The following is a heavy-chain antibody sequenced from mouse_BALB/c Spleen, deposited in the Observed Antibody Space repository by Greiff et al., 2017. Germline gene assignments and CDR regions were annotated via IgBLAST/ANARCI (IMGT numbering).Heavy chain of an antibody. Sequence: VQLQQPGAELVRPGASVKLSCKASGYTFTSYWINWVKQRPGQGLEWIGNIYPSDSYTNYNQKFKDKATLTVDKSSSTAYMQLSSPTSEDSAVYYCTRWDDYEFAYWGQGTLVTVSA. J-gene: IGHJ3*01. CDR1: GYTFTSYW. V-gene: IGHV1-69*02. D-gene: IGHD2-4*01. CDR3: TRWDDYEFAY. CDR2: IYPSDSYT.